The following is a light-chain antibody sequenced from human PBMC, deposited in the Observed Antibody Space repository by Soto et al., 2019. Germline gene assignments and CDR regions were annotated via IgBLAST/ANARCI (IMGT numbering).Light chain of an antibody. V-gene: IGKV3-15*01. CDR2: AGS. CDR1: QSVSSN. Sequence: EIVMTQSPATLSVSPGERATLSCRASQSVSSNLAWYQQKPGQAPRLLIYAGSTRATGIPARFSGSGSGTEFTLAISSLQSEDFAVYYCQQYHNWPWTFGQGTKVDI. CDR3: QQYHNWPWT. J-gene: IGKJ1*01.